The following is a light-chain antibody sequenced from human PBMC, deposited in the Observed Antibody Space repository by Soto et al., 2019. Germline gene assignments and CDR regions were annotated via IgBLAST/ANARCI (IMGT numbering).Light chain of an antibody. Sequence: QSVLTQPPSASGTPGQRVTLSCSGSSSNIGSNYGYWYQQLPGTAPKLLIYRNNQRPSGVPDRFSGSKSGTSASLAISGLRSEDEADYYCAAWDDSLSVVVFGGGTKLTVL. CDR1: SSNIGSNY. V-gene: IGLV1-47*01. CDR2: RNN. J-gene: IGLJ2*01. CDR3: AAWDDSLSVVV.